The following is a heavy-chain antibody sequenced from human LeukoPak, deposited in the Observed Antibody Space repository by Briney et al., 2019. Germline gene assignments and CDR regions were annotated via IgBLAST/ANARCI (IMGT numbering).Heavy chain of an antibody. CDR3: ASDKRAGYFDY. Sequence: SETLSLTCTVSGGSISSYYWSWIRQPPGKGLEWIGYIYYSGSTYYNPSLKSRVTISVDTSKNQFSLKLSSVTAADTAVYYCASDKRAGYFDYWGQGTLVTVSS. D-gene: IGHD3-9*01. J-gene: IGHJ4*02. CDR1: GGSISSYY. CDR2: IYYSGST. V-gene: IGHV4-59*06.